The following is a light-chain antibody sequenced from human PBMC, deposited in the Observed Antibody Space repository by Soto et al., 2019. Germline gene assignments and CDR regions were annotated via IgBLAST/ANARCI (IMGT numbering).Light chain of an antibody. CDR3: SSYAGSNIYV. V-gene: IGLV2-8*01. Sequence: QSVLTQPPSASGSTGQSVTISCTGTSSDIGGYNFVSWYQHHPGKAPKLMIYEITKRPSGVPARFSGSKSGNTASLTVSGLQAEDEPVYYCSSYAGSNIYVFGTGTKLTV. J-gene: IGLJ1*01. CDR2: EIT. CDR1: SSDIGGYNF.